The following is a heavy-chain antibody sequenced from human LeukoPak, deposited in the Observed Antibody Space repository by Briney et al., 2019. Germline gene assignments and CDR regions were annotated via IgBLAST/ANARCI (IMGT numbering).Heavy chain of an antibody. V-gene: IGHV1-2*02. CDR3: SASRSYYGGFDY. CDR2: INPNSGGT. D-gene: IGHD1-26*01. CDR1: GYTFTSYY. Sequence: ASVKVSCKASGYTFTSYYMHWVRQAPGQGLEWMGWINPNSGGTNYAQKFQGRVTLTRDTSISTAYMELSRLRSDDTAVYYCSASRSYYGGFDYWGQGTLVTVSS. J-gene: IGHJ4*02.